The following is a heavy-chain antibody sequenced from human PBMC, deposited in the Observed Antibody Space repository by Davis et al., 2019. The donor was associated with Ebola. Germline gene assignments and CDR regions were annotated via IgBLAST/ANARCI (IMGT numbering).Heavy chain of an antibody. J-gene: IGHJ6*02. CDR1: GGTFSSYA. Sequence: AASVKVSCKASGGTFSSYAISWVRQAPGQGLEWMGRIIPILGIANYAQKFQGRITITADKSTSTAYMELSSLRSGDTAVYYCARDRGFITIFGVLGYGMDVWGQGTTVTVSS. D-gene: IGHD3-3*01. CDR2: IIPILGIA. CDR3: ARDRGFITIFGVLGYGMDV. V-gene: IGHV1-69*04.